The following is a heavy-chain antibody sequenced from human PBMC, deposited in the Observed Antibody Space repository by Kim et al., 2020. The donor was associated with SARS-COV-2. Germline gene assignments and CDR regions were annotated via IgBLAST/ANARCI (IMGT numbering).Heavy chain of an antibody. CDR3: ARGFGEFTVGWFDP. Sequence: AQKFQGRVTITADESTSTAYMELSSLRSEDTAVYYCARGFGEFTVGWFDPWGQGTLVTVSS. V-gene: IGHV1-69*01. D-gene: IGHD3-10*01. J-gene: IGHJ5*02.